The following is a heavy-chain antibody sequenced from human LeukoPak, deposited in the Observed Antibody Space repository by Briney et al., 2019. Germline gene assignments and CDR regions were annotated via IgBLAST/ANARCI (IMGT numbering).Heavy chain of an antibody. D-gene: IGHD6-19*01. CDR3: AADRGDIAVAGTGPWYFDL. CDR1: GFTFTSSA. CDR2: IVVGSGNT. J-gene: IGHJ2*01. Sequence: SVKVSFKASGFTFTSSAVQWVRQARGQRLEWIGWIVVGSGNTNYAQKFQERVTITRDMSTSTAYMELSSLRSEDTAVYYCAADRGDIAVAGTGPWYFDLWGRGTLVTVSS. V-gene: IGHV1-58*01.